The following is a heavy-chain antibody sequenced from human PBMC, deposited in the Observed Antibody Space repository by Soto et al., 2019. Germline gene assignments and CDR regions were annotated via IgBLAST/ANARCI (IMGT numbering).Heavy chain of an antibody. J-gene: IGHJ4*02. D-gene: IGHD1-26*01. CDR3: ARLSSGSHDY. V-gene: IGHV4-59*08. CDR1: GGSISSYY. CDR2: SGST. Sequence: QVQLQESGPGLVKPSETLSLTCTVSGGSISSYYWSWIRQPPGKGLEWIGYSGSTNYNPSLKSRVXIXXDTSKNQFSLKLSSVTAADTAVYYCARLSSGSHDYWGQGTLVTVSS.